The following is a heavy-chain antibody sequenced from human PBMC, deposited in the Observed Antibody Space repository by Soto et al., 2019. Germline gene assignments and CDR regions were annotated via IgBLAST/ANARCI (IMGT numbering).Heavy chain of an antibody. CDR3: ARHTPAISISDH. Sequence: HLPLQELGPRLVKPSETLSLTCTVSGGSISSSSYYWGWIRQPPGKGLEWIGSIYYSWSTYYNPSLRRRVTISVDTSKNQFSLKLSSVTAADTAVYYCARHTPAISISDHWGQAALFTVSS. CDR2: IYYSWST. J-gene: IGHJ4*02. D-gene: IGHD2-15*01. V-gene: IGHV4-39*01. CDR1: GGSISSSSYY.